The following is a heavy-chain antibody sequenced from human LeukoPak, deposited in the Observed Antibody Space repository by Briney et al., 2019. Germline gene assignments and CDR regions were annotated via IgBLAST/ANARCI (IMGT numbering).Heavy chain of an antibody. CDR1: SSYS. D-gene: IGHD2-2*02. V-gene: IGHV4-39*07. J-gene: IGHJ4*02. Sequence: SSYSMNWVRQPPGKGLEWIGSIYYSGSTYYNPSLKSRVTISVDTSKNQFSLKLSSVTAADTAVYYCARGAYRPVFDYWGQGTLVTVSS. CDR2: IYYSGST. CDR3: ARGAYRPVFDY.